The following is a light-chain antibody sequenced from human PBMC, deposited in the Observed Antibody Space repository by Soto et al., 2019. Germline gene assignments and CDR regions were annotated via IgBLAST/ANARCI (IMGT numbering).Light chain of an antibody. CDR2: DAS. V-gene: IGKV3-11*01. Sequence: EIVMTQSPGTLSVSPAQTATPSCSASQSVSSYLAWYQQKPGQAPRLLIYDASNRATGIPARFSGSGSGTDFTLTISSLEPEDFAVYYCHQRGSWPRGTFGQGTKVDI. CDR3: HQRGSWPRGT. CDR1: QSVSSY. J-gene: IGKJ1*01.